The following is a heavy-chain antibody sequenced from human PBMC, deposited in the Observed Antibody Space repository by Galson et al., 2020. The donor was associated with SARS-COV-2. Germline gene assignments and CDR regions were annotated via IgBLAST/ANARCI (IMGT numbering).Heavy chain of an antibody. CDR2: IYYSGST. CDR1: GGSISSSSYY. J-gene: IGHJ3*02. Sequence: SETLSLTCTVSGGSISSSSYYWVWIRQPPGKGLEWIGSIYYSGSTYYNPSLKSRVTISVDTSKNQFSLKLSSVTAADTAVYYCARLVSGTIFGVVIIMDAFDIWGQGTMVTVSS. D-gene: IGHD3-3*01. V-gene: IGHV4-39*01. CDR3: ARLVSGTIFGVVIIMDAFDI.